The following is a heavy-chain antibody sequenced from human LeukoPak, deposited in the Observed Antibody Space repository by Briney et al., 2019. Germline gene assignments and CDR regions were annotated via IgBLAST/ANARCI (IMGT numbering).Heavy chain of an antibody. CDR1: GFTFYDYV. V-gene: IGHV3-20*04. D-gene: IGHD3-10*01. CDR3: ARSPSMVRGVIITLDYYYYMDV. CDR2: INWNGGIT. Sequence: GGSLRLSCAASGFTFYDYVISWVRQSPGNGLKCVSGINWNGGITGYADSVKGRFTISRDNAKNSLYLQMNSLRAEDTALYYCARSPSMVRGVIITLDYYYYMDVWGKGTTVAVSS. J-gene: IGHJ6*03.